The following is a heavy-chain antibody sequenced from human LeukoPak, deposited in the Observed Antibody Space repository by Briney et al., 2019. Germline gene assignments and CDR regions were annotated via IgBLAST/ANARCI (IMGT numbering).Heavy chain of an antibody. J-gene: IGHJ4*02. CDR3: AKNVGGTCYSASDF. Sequence: GGSLRLSCAASGFTFNSYAMSWVRQAPGKGLEWVSVICGSGPTTYYADSVKGRFTISRDNSKNTLYLQMSSLRAEDTAVYYCAKNVGGTCYSASDFWGQGTLVTVSS. D-gene: IGHD2-15*01. CDR1: GFTFNSYA. CDR2: ICGSGPTT. V-gene: IGHV3-23*01.